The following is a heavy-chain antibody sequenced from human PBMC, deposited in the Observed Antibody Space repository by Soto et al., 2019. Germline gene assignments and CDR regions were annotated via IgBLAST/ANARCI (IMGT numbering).Heavy chain of an antibody. CDR2: IYYSGST. CDR1: GGSISSSSYY. CDR3: ARPRSGWTELSYYFDY. Sequence: QLQLQESGPGLVKPSETLSLTCTVSGGSISSSSYYWGWIRQPPGKGLEWIGSIYYSGSTYYNPSLKSRVPISVDTSKNQFSLKLSSVTAADTAVYYCARPRSGWTELSYYFDYWGQGTLVTVSS. J-gene: IGHJ4*02. V-gene: IGHV4-39*01. D-gene: IGHD6-19*01.